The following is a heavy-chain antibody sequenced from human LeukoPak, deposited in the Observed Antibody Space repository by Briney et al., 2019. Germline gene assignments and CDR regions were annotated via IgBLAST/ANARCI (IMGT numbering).Heavy chain of an antibody. V-gene: IGHV3-74*01. D-gene: IGHD3-22*01. CDR1: GLTFSRDW. CDR3: AAGYDSSGYSNYGMDV. J-gene: IGHJ6*02. Sequence: GGSLRLSCAASGLTFSRDWMHWVRQAPGKGLVWVSRINSDGSSTSYADYVKGRFTISRDNAKNTLYLQMNSLRAEDTAVYYCAAGYDSSGYSNYGMDVWGQGTTVTVSS. CDR2: INSDGSST.